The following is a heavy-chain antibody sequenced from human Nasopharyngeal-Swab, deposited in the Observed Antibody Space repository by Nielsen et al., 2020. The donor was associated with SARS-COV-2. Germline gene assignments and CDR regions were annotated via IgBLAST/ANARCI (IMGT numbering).Heavy chain of an antibody. J-gene: IGHJ4*02. D-gene: IGHD2/OR15-2a*01. CDR3: ARDEILDY. V-gene: IGHV3-7*01. CDR1: GFTFSPYW. Sequence: GGSLRLSCAASGFTFSPYWMTWVRQAPGKGLEWVANVKQDGTEKYFVDSVKGRFTISRVNAKNSLYLHMNSLRAEDTAVYYCARDEILDYWGQGTLVTVSS. CDR2: VKQDGTEK.